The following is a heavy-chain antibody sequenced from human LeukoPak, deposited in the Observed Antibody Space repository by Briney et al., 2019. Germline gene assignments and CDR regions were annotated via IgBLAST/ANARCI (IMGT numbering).Heavy chain of an antibody. CDR1: SGSISSYY. Sequence: PSETLSLTCTVSSGSISSYYRSWIRQPAGKGLEWIGRIYTSGSTNYNPSLKSRVTMSVDTSKNQFSLKLSSVTAADTAVYYCARELTVAAYYYGMDVWGQGSTVTVSS. D-gene: IGHD6-25*01. J-gene: IGHJ6*02. CDR2: IYTSGST. V-gene: IGHV4-4*07. CDR3: ARELTVAAYYYGMDV.